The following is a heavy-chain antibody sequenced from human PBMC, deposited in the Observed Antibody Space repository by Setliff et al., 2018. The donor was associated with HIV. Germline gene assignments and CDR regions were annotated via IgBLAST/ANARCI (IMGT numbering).Heavy chain of an antibody. CDR1: GYTFISYG. CDR2: ISTYNGNT. V-gene: IGHV1-18*01. CDR3: ARDSGMAVVGTWRRLDP. D-gene: IGHD6-19*01. Sequence: ASVKVSCKTSGYTFISYGVTWVRQVPGQGLEWVGWISTYNGNTNYAQKFQGRVTMATDSSTSAAYSELRSLRSDDTAVYYCARDSGMAVVGTWRRLDPWGQGTLVTVSS. J-gene: IGHJ5*02.